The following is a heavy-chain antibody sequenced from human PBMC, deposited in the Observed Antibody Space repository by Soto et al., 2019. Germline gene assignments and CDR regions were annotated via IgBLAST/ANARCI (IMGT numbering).Heavy chain of an antibody. CDR3: ARDRYSVVRGVIVIYFDY. CDR2: IKQDGSEK. CDR1: GFTFSSYW. Sequence: GGSLRLSCAASGFTFSSYWMSWVRQAPGKGLEWVANIKQDGSEKYYVDSVKGRFTISRDNAKNSLYLQMTSLRAEDTAVYYCARDRYSVVRGVIVIYFDYWGQGTLVTVSS. D-gene: IGHD3-10*01. V-gene: IGHV3-7*05. J-gene: IGHJ4*02.